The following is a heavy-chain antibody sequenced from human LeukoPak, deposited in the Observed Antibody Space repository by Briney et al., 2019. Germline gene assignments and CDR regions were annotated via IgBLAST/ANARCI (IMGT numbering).Heavy chain of an antibody. CDR3: ARQAVARPFDL. J-gene: IGHJ3*01. V-gene: IGHV3-21*06. Sequence: GGSLRPSCVASGFILSGYSMDWVRQAPGKGLEWVSSISSSSAYIFYSDSVKGRFTISRDNAQSSLYLQMNSLRAGDTAVYYCARQAVARPFDLWGQGTMVAVSS. CDR2: ISSSSAYI. CDR1: GFILSGYS.